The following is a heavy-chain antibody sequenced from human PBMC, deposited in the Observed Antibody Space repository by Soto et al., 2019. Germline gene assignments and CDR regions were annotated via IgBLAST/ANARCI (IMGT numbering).Heavy chain of an antibody. CDR2: INHSGST. Sequence: SETLSLTCAVYGGSFSGYYWSWIRQPPGKGLEWIGEINHSGSTNYNPSLKSRVTISVDTSKNQFSLKLSPVTAADTAVYYCARGLLWRCGSGGSCRRINWFDPWGQGTLVTVSS. J-gene: IGHJ5*02. V-gene: IGHV4-34*01. CDR1: GGSFSGYY. D-gene: IGHD2-15*01. CDR3: ARGLLWRCGSGGSCRRINWFDP.